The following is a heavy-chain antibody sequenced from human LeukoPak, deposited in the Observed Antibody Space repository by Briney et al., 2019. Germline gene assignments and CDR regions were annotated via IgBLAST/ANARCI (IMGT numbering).Heavy chain of an antibody. J-gene: IGHJ4*02. CDR3: AVGDSSGWPFDY. CDR1: GGSISGYY. D-gene: IGHD6-19*01. V-gene: IGHV4-59*05. CDR2: IYYSGST. Sequence: PSETLSLTCTVSGGSISGYYWSWIRQPPGKGLEWIGSIYYSGSTYYNPSLKSRVTISVDTSKNQFSLKLSSVTAADTAVYYCAVGDSSGWPFDYWGQGTLVTVSS.